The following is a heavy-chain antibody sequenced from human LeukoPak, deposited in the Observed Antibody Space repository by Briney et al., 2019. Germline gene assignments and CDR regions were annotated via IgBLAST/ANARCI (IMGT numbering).Heavy chain of an antibody. Sequence: HPSETLSLTCTVSGDSNSSYYWSWIRQPPGKGLEWIGYIYYSESTYYNPSLKSRVTTSVDTSKNQFSLKLTSVTAADTAVYYCARGLLKGQLHLGYSYYMDVWGKGTTITVSS. CDR1: GDSNSSYY. D-gene: IGHD2-2*01. CDR3: ARGLLKGQLHLGYSYYMDV. J-gene: IGHJ6*03. CDR2: IYYSEST. V-gene: IGHV4-59*13.